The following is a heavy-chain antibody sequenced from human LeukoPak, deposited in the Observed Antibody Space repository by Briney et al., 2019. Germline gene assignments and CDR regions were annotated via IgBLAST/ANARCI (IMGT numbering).Heavy chain of an antibody. CDR2: VYTSGSP. V-gene: IGHV4-4*07. CDR1: GGSISSHY. CDR3: ARARGYSYGLDY. J-gene: IGHJ4*02. Sequence: SETLSLTCTVSGGSISSHYWSWIRQPAGKGLEWIGRVYTSGSPNYNPSLRSRLTLSVDRSENQFSLKLSSVTAADTAVYFCARARGYSYGLDYWGQGILVTVSS. D-gene: IGHD5-18*01.